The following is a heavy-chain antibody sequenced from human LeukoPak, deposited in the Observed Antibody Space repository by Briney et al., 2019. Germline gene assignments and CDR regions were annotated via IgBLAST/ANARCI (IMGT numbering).Heavy chain of an antibody. V-gene: IGHV1-2*02. CDR3: ARARIAAAATRY. J-gene: IGHJ4*02. CDR1: GYTFTGYY. D-gene: IGHD6-13*01. CDR2: INPNSGGT. Sequence: SVKVSCKASGYTFTGYYMHWVRQAPGQGLEWMGWINPNSGGTNYAQKFQGRVTMTRDTSISTAYMELSRLRSDDTAVYYCARARIAAAATRYWGQGTLVTVSS.